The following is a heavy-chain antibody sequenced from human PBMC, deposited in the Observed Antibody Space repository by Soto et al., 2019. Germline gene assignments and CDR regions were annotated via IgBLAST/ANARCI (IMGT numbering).Heavy chain of an antibody. Sequence: PSETLSLTCTVSGGCISSYYWSWIRQPPGKGLEWIGYIYYSGSTNYNPSLKSRVTISVDTSKNQFSLKLSSVTAADTAVYYCARENDYGDYYFDYWGQGTLVTVSS. CDR1: GGCISSYY. D-gene: IGHD4-17*01. V-gene: IGHV4-59*01. CDR3: ARENDYGDYYFDY. J-gene: IGHJ4*02. CDR2: IYYSGST.